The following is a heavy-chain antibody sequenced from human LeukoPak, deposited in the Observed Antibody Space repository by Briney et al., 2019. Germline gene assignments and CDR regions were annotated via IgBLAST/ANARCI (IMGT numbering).Heavy chain of an antibody. CDR3: AKDQVEMATITYCFDY. CDR2: IYSGGSR. V-gene: IGHV3-53*05. Sequence: GGSLRLSCAASGFSVSSNYMSWVRQAPGKGLEWVSVIYSGGSRYYADSVKGRFTISRDNSKNTLYLQMNSLRAEDTAVYYCAKDQVEMATITYCFDYWGQGTLVTVSS. J-gene: IGHJ4*02. CDR1: GFSVSSNY. D-gene: IGHD5-24*01.